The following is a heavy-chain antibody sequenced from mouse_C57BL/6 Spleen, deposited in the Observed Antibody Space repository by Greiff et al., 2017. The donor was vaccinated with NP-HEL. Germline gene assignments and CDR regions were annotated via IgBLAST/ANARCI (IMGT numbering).Heavy chain of an antibody. CDR2: IDPEDGET. D-gene: IGHD2-1*01. CDR3: ARGGNPVFDY. J-gene: IGHJ2*01. Sequence: VHVKQSGAELVKPGASVKLSCTASGFNIKDYYMHWVKQRTEQGLEWIGRIDPEDGETKYAPTFQGKATITADTSSNTSFLQLSSLTSDATAVYYGARGGNPVFDYWGQGTTLTVSS. V-gene: IGHV14-2*01. CDR1: GFNIKDYY.